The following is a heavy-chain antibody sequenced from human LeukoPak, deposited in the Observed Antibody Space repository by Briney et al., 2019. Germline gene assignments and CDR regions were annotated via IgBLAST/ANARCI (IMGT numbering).Heavy chain of an antibody. J-gene: IGHJ4*02. CDR1: GGSISSYY. CDR2: IYTSGST. D-gene: IGHD4-17*01. Sequence: SETLSLTCTVSGGSISSYYWSWIRQPAGKGLEWIGRIYTSGSTNYNPSLKSRVTISVDTSKNQFSLKLSSVTAADTAVYYCARGWDYGDSSPYYDYWGQGTLVTVSS. CDR3: ARGWDYGDSSPYYDY. V-gene: IGHV4-4*07.